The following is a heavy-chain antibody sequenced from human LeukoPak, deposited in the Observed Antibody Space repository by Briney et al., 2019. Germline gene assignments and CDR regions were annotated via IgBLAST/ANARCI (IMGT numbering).Heavy chain of an antibody. CDR1: GFTFSSYW. CDR2: ITADGSST. J-gene: IGHJ3*02. V-gene: IGHV3-74*03. D-gene: IGHD3-9*01. Sequence: GGSLRLSCSASGFTFSSYWMHWVRQAPGKGLVCVSRITADGSSTSYADSVRGRFTISRDNAKNTLYLQMNSLRAEDTAVYFCARGNDILTGYYTNDAFDIWGQGTMVTVSS. CDR3: ARGNDILTGYYTNDAFDI.